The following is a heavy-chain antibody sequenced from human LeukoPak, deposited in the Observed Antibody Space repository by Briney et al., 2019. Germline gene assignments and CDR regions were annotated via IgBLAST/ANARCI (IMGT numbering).Heavy chain of an antibody. CDR1: GFAFSTYA. V-gene: IGHV3-23*01. D-gene: IGHD6-25*01. Sequence: GGSLRLSCAASGFAFSTYAMSWVRQAPGKGLEWISTVSGSGGSTYYADSVKGRFTISRDNSKNTLYLQMNSLRAEDTAVYYCAKDRGYDAFDIWGQGTTVTVSS. CDR2: VSGSGGST. CDR3: AKDRGYDAFDI. J-gene: IGHJ3*02.